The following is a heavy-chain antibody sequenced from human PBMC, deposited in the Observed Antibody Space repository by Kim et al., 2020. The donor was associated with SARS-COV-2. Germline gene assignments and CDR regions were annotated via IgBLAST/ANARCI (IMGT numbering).Heavy chain of an antibody. V-gene: IGHV3-7*01. Sequence: GGSLRLSCAASGFSLGDYWMNWVRQAPGKGLEWVANIKQDGTDKHYVDSVKGRFTISRDNAKHSLYLQMNSLRAEDTAVYYCARWTSTSYYWGQGTLVTV. CDR3: ARWTSTSYY. J-gene: IGHJ4*02. CDR2: IKQDGTDK. CDR1: GFSLGDYW. D-gene: IGHD2-2*01.